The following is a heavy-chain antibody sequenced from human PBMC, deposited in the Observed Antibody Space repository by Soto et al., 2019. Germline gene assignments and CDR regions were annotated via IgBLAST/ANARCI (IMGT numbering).Heavy chain of an antibody. V-gene: IGHV4-59*08. CDR1: GDSITTYC. D-gene: IGHD2-15*01. CDR2: ICYGGSS. Sequence: SETLSLTCSVSGDSITTYCWSWIRQPPEKGLEWIGQICYGGSSTYNPSLKSRVTISVDTSKNQFSLKLISVTAADTAVYYCARHLPGRVSGHGYWAQRALVTGSS. CDR3: ARHLPGRVSGHGY. J-gene: IGHJ4*02.